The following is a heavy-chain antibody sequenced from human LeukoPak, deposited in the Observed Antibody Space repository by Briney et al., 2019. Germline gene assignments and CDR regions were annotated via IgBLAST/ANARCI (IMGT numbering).Heavy chain of an antibody. Sequence: GGSLRLSCAASGFTVSSNYMNWVRQAPGKGLEWVSSISSSSSYIYYADSVKGRFTISRDNAKNSLYLQMNSLRAEDTAVYYCARSKEDCCGSFDPWGQGTLVTVSS. J-gene: IGHJ5*02. D-gene: IGHD2-15*01. V-gene: IGHV3-21*01. CDR1: GFTVSSNY. CDR3: ARSKEDCCGSFDP. CDR2: ISSSSSYI.